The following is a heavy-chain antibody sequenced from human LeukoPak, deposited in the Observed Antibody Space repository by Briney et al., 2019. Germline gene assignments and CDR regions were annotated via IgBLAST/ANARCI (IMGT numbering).Heavy chain of an antibody. D-gene: IGHD5-24*01. CDR3: TSPGGDGYHPDY. V-gene: IGHV3-21*01. J-gene: IGHJ4*02. Sequence: PGGSLRLSCAASRFTFSTYTMNWVRQAPGKGLEWVSSISSSSSYIYYADSVKGRFTISRDNAKNSLYLQMNSLRAEDTAVYYCTSPGGDGYHPDYWGQGTLVTVSS. CDR2: ISSSSSYI. CDR1: RFTFSTYT.